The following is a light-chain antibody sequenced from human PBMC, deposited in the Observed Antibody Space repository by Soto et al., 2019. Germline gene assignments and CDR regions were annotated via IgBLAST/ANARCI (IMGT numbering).Light chain of an antibody. CDR1: SSDVGGYNY. Sequence: QSALTQRRSVSGSPGQSVTISCTGTSSDVGGYNYVSWYQHHPGKAPKLMIYDVTKRPSGVRDRFSASKSGNTASLTISGLQAEDEADYYCCSYAGSYTYVFGTGTKVTVL. CDR3: CSYAGSYTYV. J-gene: IGLJ1*01. CDR2: DVT. V-gene: IGLV2-11*01.